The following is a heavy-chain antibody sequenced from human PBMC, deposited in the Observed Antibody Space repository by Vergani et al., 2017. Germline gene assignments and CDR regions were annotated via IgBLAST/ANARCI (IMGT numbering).Heavy chain of an antibody. J-gene: IGHJ6*03. CDR1: GFTFSSYA. CDR2: ISYDGSNK. CDR3: ARDSPYYDFWSGYYIDYYYYYYMDV. Sequence: QVQLVESGGGVVQPGRSLRLSCAASGFTFSSYAMHWVRQAPGKGLEWVAVISYDGSNKYYADSVKGRFTISRDNSKNTLYLQMNSLRAEDTAVYYCARDSPYYDFWSGYYIDYYYYYYMDVWGKG. D-gene: IGHD3-3*01. V-gene: IGHV3-30-3*01.